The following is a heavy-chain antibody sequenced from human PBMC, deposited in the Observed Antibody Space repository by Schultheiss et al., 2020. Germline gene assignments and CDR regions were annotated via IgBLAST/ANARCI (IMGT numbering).Heavy chain of an antibody. CDR2: ISSSSSTF. D-gene: IGHD6-13*01. CDR1: GFDFSRYN. J-gene: IGHJ4*02. CDR3: MRISAGENY. V-gene: IGHV3-48*02. Sequence: GGSLRLSCATSGFDFSRYNMNWVRQAPAKGLEWVSYISSSSSTFYYADPVKGRFTISRDNAKNSLYLQMNTLRDEDTAVYYCMRISAGENYWGQGTLVTVSS.